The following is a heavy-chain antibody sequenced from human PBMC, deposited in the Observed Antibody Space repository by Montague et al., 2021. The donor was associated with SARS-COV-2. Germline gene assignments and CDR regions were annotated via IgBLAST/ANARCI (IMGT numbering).Heavy chain of an antibody. J-gene: IGHJ4*02. Sequence: SLRLSCAASVFTFSGSPMSWVRQAPGKGLEWVSVIHSGCSSSYYGTSVEGRFPVSRDNSKNPVYLQMNNLRDEDTAGYYCSEVGDVMAGYSLVNLDNWGQGTLVIVSS. V-gene: IGHV3-23*03. CDR1: VFTFSGSP. D-gene: IGHD3-9*01. CDR3: SEVGDVMAGYSLVNLDN. CDR2: IHSGCSSS.